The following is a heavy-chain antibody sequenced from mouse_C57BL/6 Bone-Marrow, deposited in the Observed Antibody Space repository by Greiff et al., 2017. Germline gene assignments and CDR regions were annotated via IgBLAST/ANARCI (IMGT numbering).Heavy chain of an antibody. V-gene: IGHV1-54*01. CDR2: INPGSGGT. CDR3: SRSDGSSFWYFDD. Sequence: QVQLQQSGAELVRPGTSVKVSCKASGYAFTNYLIEWVKQRPGQGLEWIGVINPGSGGTNYNEKFKGKATLTASKSSSTDYLQLSSLTSEDSSVYFCSRSDGSSFWYFDDWGTGTTVTVSS. CDR1: GYAFTNYL. J-gene: IGHJ1*03. D-gene: IGHD1-1*01.